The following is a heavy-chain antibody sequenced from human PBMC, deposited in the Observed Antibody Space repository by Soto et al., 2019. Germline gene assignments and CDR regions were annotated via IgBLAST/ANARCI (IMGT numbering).Heavy chain of an antibody. CDR1: GGTFSSYA. V-gene: IGHV1-69*13. Sequence: GASVKVSCKASGGTFSSYAISWVRQAPGQGLEWMGGIIPIFGTANYAQKFQGRVTITADESTSTAYMELSSLRSEDTAAYYCARDGQLATVYSSGYFDYWGQGTLVTVSS. J-gene: IGHJ4*02. CDR2: IIPIFGTA. D-gene: IGHD3-22*01. CDR3: ARDGQLATVYSSGYFDY.